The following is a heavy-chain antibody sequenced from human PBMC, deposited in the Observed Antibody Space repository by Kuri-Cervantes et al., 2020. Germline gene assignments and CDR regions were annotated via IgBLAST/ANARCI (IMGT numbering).Heavy chain of an antibody. CDR3: ARVPFDIRSYYYYGMDV. D-gene: IGHD3-9*01. V-gene: IGHV4-39*07. CDR2: IYYSGST. Sequence: SETLSLTCTVSGGSISSSSYYWGWIRQPPGKGLEWIGSIYYSGSTYYNPSLKSRVTISVDTSKNQFSLKLSSVTAADTAVYYCARVPFDIRSYYYYGMDVWGQGTTVTVSS. J-gene: IGHJ6*02. CDR1: GGSISSSSYY.